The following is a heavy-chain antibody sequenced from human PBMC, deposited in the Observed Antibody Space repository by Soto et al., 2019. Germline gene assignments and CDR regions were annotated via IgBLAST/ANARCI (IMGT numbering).Heavy chain of an antibody. CDR3: ASILRCSSTSCYAGNYYYYYGMDV. V-gene: IGHV1-69*13. D-gene: IGHD2-2*01. CDR1: GGTFSSYA. J-gene: IGHJ6*02. CDR2: IIPIFGTA. Sequence: ASVKVSCKASGGTFSSYAISWVRQAPGQGLEWMGGIIPIFGTANYAQKFQGRVTITADESTSTAYMELSSLRSEDTAVYYCASILRCSSTSCYAGNYYYYYGMDVWGQGTTVTVSS.